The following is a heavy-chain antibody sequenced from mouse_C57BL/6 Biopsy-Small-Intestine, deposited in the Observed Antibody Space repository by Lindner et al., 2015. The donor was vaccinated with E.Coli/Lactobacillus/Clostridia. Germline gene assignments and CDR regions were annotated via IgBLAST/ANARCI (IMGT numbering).Heavy chain of an antibody. D-gene: IGHD4-1*01. CDR1: GYTFTSYW. J-gene: IGHJ4*01. CDR3: ARLNWDDYAMDY. V-gene: IGHV1-7*01. CDR2: INPSSGYT. Sequence: VQLQESGAELAKPGASVKLSCKASGYTFTSYWMHWVKQRPGQGLEWIGYINPSSGYTKYNQKFKGKATLTVEKSSSTVYLELSRLTSDDSAVYYCARLNWDDYAMDYWGQGTSVTVSS.